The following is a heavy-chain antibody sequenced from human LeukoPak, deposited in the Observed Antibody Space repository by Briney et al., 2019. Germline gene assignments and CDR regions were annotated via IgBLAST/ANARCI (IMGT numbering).Heavy chain of an antibody. V-gene: IGHV3-21*01. CDR1: GFTFSTYS. CDR3: ARGEWELPFDY. J-gene: IGHJ4*02. D-gene: IGHD1-26*01. Sequence: PGWSLRLSCAASGFTFSTYSMNWVRQAAGKGLEWVSSISSSSSYIFYGDSVKGRFTISRDNAKNSLYLQMNSLRAEDTAVYYCARGEWELPFDYWGQGTLVTVSS. CDR2: ISSSSSYI.